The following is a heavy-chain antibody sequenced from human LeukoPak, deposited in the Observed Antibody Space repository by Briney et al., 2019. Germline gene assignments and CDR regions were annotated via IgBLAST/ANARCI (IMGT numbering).Heavy chain of an antibody. CDR3: ARADCSGSTCYLRRSWFDP. CDR1: GFTFTNYA. CDR2: ISTSSRYI. Sequence: GGSLRLSCAASGFTFTNYAMNWVRQAPGKGLEWVSSISTSSRYIYYRDSVKGRFTISRDDAKNSLYLQMNSLRVEDTAVYYCARADCSGSTCYLRRSWFDPWGQGTLVTVSS. J-gene: IGHJ5*02. V-gene: IGHV3-21*01. D-gene: IGHD2-2*01.